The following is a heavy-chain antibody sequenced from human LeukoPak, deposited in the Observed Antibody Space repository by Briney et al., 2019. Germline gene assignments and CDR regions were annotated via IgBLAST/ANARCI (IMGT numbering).Heavy chain of an antibody. V-gene: IGHV3-20*04. Sequence: GGSLRLSCAASGFTFDDYGMSWVRQAPGKGLEWVSGINWNGGSTGYADSVKGRFTISRDNAKNSLYLQMNSLRAEDTALYYCAKVYGSGSYGYYYYMDVWGKGTTVTVSS. CDR2: INWNGGST. D-gene: IGHD3-10*01. CDR3: AKVYGSGSYGYYYYMDV. J-gene: IGHJ6*03. CDR1: GFTFDDYG.